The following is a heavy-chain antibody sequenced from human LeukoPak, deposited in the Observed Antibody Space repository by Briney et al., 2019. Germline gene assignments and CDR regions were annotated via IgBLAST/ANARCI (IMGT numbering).Heavy chain of an antibody. CDR1: GGSISSSSYY. CDR2: IYYSGST. D-gene: IGHD3-22*01. Sequence: SETLSLTCTVSGGSISSSSYYWGWIRQPPGKGLEWIGSIYYSGSTYYNPPLKSRVTISVDTSKNQFSLKLSSVTAADTAVYYCASHDSSGKGFDYWGQGTLVTVSS. CDR3: ASHDSSGKGFDY. J-gene: IGHJ4*02. V-gene: IGHV4-39*01.